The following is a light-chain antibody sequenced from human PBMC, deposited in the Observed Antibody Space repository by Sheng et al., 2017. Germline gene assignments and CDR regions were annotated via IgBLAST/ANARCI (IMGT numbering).Light chain of an antibody. Sequence: EVLMTQSPATLSVSPGDRVTLSCRASQSVRTHLAWYQQKPGQAPRLLVYGASTRPTGIPARFSGSGSGTEFTLTISSLQSEDFAVYYCQHYENWPYSFGQGTKLEIK. CDR3: QHYENWPYS. J-gene: IGKJ2*03. CDR2: GAS. V-gene: IGKV3-15*01. CDR1: QSVRTH.